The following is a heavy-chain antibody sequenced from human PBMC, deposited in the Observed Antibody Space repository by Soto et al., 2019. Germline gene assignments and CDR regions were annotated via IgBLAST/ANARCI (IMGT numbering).Heavy chain of an antibody. Sequence: SDTLSLTCTVSGDSIISIYRWAWIRQPPGRRLEWIASINHTGTTNYNPSLKSRVTISVDTSKNQFSLKLSSVTAADTAVYYCARVSKQLVRREFDYWGQGTLVTVPQ. CDR1: GDSIISIYR. J-gene: IGHJ4*02. CDR3: ARVSKQLVRREFDY. D-gene: IGHD6-13*01. V-gene: IGHV4-38-2*02. CDR2: INHTGTT.